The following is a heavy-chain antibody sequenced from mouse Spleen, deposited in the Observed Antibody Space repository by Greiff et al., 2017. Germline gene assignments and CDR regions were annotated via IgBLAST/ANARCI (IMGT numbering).Heavy chain of an antibody. CDR2: IWAGGST. Sequence: VKVVESGPGLVAPSQSLSITCTVSGFSLTSYGVHWVRQPPGKGLEWLGVIWAGGSTNYNSALMSRLSISKDNSKSQVFLKMNSLQTDDTAMYYCARDGKTGTEFAYWGQGTLVTVSA. CDR3: ARDGKTGTEFAY. D-gene: IGHD4-1*01. V-gene: IGHV2-9*02. J-gene: IGHJ3*01. CDR1: GFSLTSYG.